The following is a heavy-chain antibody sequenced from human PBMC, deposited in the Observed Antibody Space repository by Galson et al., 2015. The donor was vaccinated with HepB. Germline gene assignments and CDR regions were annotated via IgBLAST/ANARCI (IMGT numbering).Heavy chain of an antibody. CDR1: GFTFSDYY. CDR2: ISSSSSYT. Sequence: SLRLSCAASGFTFSDYYMSWLRQAPGKGLEWVSYISSSSSYTNYADSVKGRFTISRDNAKNSLYLQMNSLRAEDTAVYYCARVSSGYPYSFDYWGQGTLVTVSS. CDR3: ARVSSGYPYSFDY. J-gene: IGHJ4*02. D-gene: IGHD3-22*01. V-gene: IGHV3-11*05.